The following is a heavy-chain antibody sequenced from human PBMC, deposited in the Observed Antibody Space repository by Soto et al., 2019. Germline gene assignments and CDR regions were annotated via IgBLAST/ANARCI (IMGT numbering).Heavy chain of an antibody. D-gene: IGHD2-15*01. V-gene: IGHV3-33*01. Sequence: GFLRLSCAASGFTFSSYGMHWVRQAPGKELEWVAVIWYDGSNKYSADSVKGRFTISRDNSKNTLYLQMNSLRAEDTAVYYCAREGLMVTPINWFDPWGQGTLVTVSS. CDR3: AREGLMVTPINWFDP. CDR2: IWYDGSNK. CDR1: GFTFSSYG. J-gene: IGHJ5*02.